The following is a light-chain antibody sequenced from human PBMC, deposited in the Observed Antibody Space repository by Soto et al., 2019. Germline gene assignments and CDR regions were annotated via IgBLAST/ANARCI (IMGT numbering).Light chain of an antibody. CDR1: QSVSRK. J-gene: IGKJ1*01. V-gene: IGKV3-15*01. CDR3: QQRSNWPPWT. CDR2: GAS. Sequence: EIVMTQSPATLSVSPGERATLSCRASQSVSRKLAWYQQKPGQAPSLLIYGASTRATGIPARFSGSGSGTDFTLTISSLEPEDFAVYYCQQRSNWPPWTFGQGTKVDI.